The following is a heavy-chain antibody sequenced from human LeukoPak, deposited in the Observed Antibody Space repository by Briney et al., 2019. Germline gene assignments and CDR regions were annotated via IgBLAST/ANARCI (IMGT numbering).Heavy chain of an antibody. J-gene: IGHJ4*02. D-gene: IGHD3-10*01. Sequence: SETLSLTCTVSGGSISSSDYYWSWLRQPPGKELEWIASINYGGTTYYNPSLKSRVTISVDTSKNQFSLRLSSVTAADTAVYLCARYVVYGSGKYYFDYWGQGSLVTVSS. CDR1: GGSISSSDYY. CDR3: ARYVVYGSGKYYFDY. CDR2: INYGGTT. V-gene: IGHV4-39*01.